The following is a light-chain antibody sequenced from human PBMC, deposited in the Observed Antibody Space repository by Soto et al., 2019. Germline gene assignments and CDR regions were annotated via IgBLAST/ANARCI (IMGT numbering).Light chain of an antibody. CDR3: QQYGSSPPALA. CDR2: GAS. J-gene: IGKJ4*01. Sequence: EIVLTQCPGTLSLYPGERATLSCRASQSVSSSYLAWYQQKPGQAPRLLIYGASSRATGIPDRFSGSGSGTDFTLTISRLEPEDFAVYYCQQYGSSPPALAFVGGT. CDR1: QSVSSSY. V-gene: IGKV3-20*01.